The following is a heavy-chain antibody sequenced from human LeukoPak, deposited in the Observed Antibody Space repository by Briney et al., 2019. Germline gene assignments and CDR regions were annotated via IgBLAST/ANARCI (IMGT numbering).Heavy chain of an antibody. J-gene: IGHJ2*01. Sequence: SETLSLTCTVSGGSISSCYWSWIRQPPGKGLEWIGYIYYSGSTNYNPSLKSRVTISVDTSKNQFSLKLSSVTAADTAVYYCARVGCSGGSCYSAYFDLWGRGTLVTVSS. CDR3: ARVGCSGGSCYSAYFDL. CDR2: IYYSGST. V-gene: IGHV4-59*01. D-gene: IGHD2-15*01. CDR1: GGSISSCY.